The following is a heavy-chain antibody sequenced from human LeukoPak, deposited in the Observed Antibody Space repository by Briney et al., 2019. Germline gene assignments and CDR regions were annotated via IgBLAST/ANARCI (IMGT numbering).Heavy chain of an antibody. V-gene: IGHV3-48*03. J-gene: IGHJ6*03. CDR3: ARDGTPNYGSGWVYMDV. D-gene: IGHD6-19*01. Sequence: GGSLVLSCVGSGFIFNIYEMNGVRQAPGKGLEGLSYIGSSDSTTHYADSVKGRFTISRDNARNSLYLQMNSLRVEDTAVYYCARDGTPNYGSGWVYMDVWGEGTTVTISS. CDR2: IGSSDSTT. CDR1: GFIFNIYE.